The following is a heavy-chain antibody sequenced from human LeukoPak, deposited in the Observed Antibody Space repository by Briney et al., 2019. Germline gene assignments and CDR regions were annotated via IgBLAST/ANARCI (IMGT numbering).Heavy chain of an antibody. J-gene: IGHJ4*02. CDR1: GFTFSSYA. CDR3: AKEESGWSIFDY. V-gene: IGHV3-30-3*01. Sequence: GRSLRLSCAASGFTFSSYAMHWVRQAPGKGLEWVAVISYDGSNKYYADSVKGRFTISRDNSKNTLYLQMNSLRAEDTAVYYCAKEESGWSIFDYWGQGTLVTVSS. D-gene: IGHD6-19*01. CDR2: ISYDGSNK.